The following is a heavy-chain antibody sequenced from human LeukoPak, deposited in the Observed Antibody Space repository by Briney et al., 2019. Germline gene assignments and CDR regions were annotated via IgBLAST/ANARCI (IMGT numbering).Heavy chain of an antibody. J-gene: IGHJ3*02. CDR3: AREVAYYYDSSGSADAFDI. Sequence: SETLSLTCTVSGGSISSYYWSWIRQPPGKGLEWIGYIYYSGSTNYNPSLKSRVTISVDTSKNQFSLKLSSVTAADTAVYYCAREVAYYYDSSGSADAFDIWGQGTMVTVSS. CDR2: IYYSGST. D-gene: IGHD3-22*01. V-gene: IGHV4-59*12. CDR1: GGSISSYY.